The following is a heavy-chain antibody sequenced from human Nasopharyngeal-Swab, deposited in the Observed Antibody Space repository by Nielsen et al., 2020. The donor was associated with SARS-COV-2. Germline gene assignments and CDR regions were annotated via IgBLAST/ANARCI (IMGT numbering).Heavy chain of an antibody. CDR2: IRSRANSYAT. J-gene: IGHJ4*02. D-gene: IGHD3-22*01. Sequence: GESLKISCAASGFIFSGSSLHWVRQASGKGLEWIGRIRSRANSYATVYAASVKGRFTISRDDSKNTAYLQMNSPKTEDTAVYYCARAKDDSSGSLFDYWGQGNLVTVSS. V-gene: IGHV3-73*01. CDR3: ARAKDDSSGSLFDY. CDR1: GFIFSGSS.